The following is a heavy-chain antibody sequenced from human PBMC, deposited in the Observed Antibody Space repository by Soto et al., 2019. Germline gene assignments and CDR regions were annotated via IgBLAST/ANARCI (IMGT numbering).Heavy chain of an antibody. V-gene: IGHV1-18*01. Sequence: QVQLVQSGAEVKKPGASVKVSCTGSGYTFSIYGINWVRQAPGQGLEWMGWISPYNGNTKYAQSLQGRVTMTTDTSTSTAYMELRSLRSDDTAVYYCARDLEGSGSYYTDYWGQGTLVAVSS. CDR1: GYTFSIYG. D-gene: IGHD3-10*01. CDR3: ARDLEGSGSYYTDY. CDR2: ISPYNGNT. J-gene: IGHJ4*02.